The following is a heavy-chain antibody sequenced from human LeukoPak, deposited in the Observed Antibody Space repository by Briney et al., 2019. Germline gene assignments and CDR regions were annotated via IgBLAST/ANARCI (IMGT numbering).Heavy chain of an antibody. Sequence: ASVKVSCKASGYTFTSYYMHWVRQAPGQGLEWMGWMNPNSGNTGYAQKFQGRVTITRNTSISTAYMELSSLRSEDTAVYYCARARIVATGFDYWGQGTLVTVSS. J-gene: IGHJ4*02. CDR1: GYTFTSYY. V-gene: IGHV1-8*03. D-gene: IGHD5-12*01. CDR2: MNPNSGNT. CDR3: ARARIVATGFDY.